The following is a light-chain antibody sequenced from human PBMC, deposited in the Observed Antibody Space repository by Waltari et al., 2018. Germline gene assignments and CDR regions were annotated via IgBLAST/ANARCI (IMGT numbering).Light chain of an antibody. CDR3: QHYVSLPVT. V-gene: IGKV3-20*01. J-gene: IGKJ1*01. CDR2: GAS. CDR1: QSVSRA. Sequence: EIVLTQSPGTLSLSPGERATLSCRASQSVSRALAWYQQNPGQAPRLLIDGASNRATGIPDRFSGSWSGTDFSLIISRLEPEDFAVYYCQHYVSLPVTFGQGTKVEIK.